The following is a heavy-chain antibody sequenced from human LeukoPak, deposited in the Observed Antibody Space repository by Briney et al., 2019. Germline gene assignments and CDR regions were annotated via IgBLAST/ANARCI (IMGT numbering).Heavy chain of an antibody. CDR1: GYTFTSYD. J-gene: IGHJ4*02. D-gene: IGHD3-22*01. V-gene: IGHV1-69*05. CDR3: ARGGYYDHAFDY. Sequence: SVKVSCKASGYTFTSYDINWVRQATGQGLEWMGGIIPIFGTANYAQKFQGRVTITTDESTSTAYMELSSLRSEDTAVYYCARGGYYDHAFDYWGQGTLVTVSP. CDR2: IIPIFGTA.